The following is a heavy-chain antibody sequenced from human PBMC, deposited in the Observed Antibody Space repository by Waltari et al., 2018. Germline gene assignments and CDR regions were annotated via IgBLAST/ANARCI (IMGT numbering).Heavy chain of an antibody. V-gene: IGHV4-34*01. CDR2: INHSGST. J-gene: IGHJ5*02. CDR1: GGSFSGYY. D-gene: IGHD2-2*01. Sequence: QVQLQQWGAGLLKPSATLSLTCAVYGGSFSGYYWSWIRQPPGKGRAWIGEINHSGSTNYNPSLKSRVTISVDTSKNQFSLKLSSVTAADTAVYYCARAGRYCSSTSCLRWFDPWGQGTLVTVSS. CDR3: ARAGRYCSSTSCLRWFDP.